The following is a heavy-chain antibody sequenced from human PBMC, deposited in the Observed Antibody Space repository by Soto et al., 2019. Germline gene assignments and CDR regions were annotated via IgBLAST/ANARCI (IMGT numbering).Heavy chain of an antibody. D-gene: IGHD3-10*01. CDR2: IQYSGYS. CDR3: ARHGFGHLHGLVDV. J-gene: IGHJ6*02. CDR1: GGSIANYY. Sequence: QVQLQESGPGLVKPSETLSLTCIVSGGSIANYYCSWFRQPPGKGLEWIGYIQYSGYSAYNLSLKRRITKPMNTSTTHSSLILESVTATDTAVYYCARHGFGHLHGLVDVWGQATTVIVPS. V-gene: IGHV4-59*08.